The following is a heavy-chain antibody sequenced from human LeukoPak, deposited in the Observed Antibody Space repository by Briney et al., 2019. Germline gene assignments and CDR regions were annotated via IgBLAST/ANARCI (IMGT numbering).Heavy chain of an antibody. J-gene: IGHJ5*02. CDR2: INAGNGNT. Sequence: GASVKVSCKASGYTFTSYAMHWVRQAPGQRLEWMGWINAGNGNTKYSQKFQGRVTITRDTSASTAYMELSSLRSEDTAVYYRARGQQLADWFDPWGQGTLVTVSS. V-gene: IGHV1-3*01. CDR3: ARGQQLADWFDP. CDR1: GYTFTSYA. D-gene: IGHD6-13*01.